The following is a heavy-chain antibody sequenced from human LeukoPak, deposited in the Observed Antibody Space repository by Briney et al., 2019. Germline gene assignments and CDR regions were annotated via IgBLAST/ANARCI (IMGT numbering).Heavy chain of an antibody. Sequence: GGSLRLSSVQPGYTPRSYNMNCVCQALRKGGELVSYISDRSDPIYHGDCVKGRFTISRDNAKNSLYQQMNSLRDEGTAVYYCARGVYTFDSWGKGTMVTVSS. CDR2: ISDRSDPI. J-gene: IGHJ3*02. CDR1: GYTPRSYN. V-gene: IGHV3-48*02. CDR3: ARGVYTFDS. D-gene: IGHD6-6*01.